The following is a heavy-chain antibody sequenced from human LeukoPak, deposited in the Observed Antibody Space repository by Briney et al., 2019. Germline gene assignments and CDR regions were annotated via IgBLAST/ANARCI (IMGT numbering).Heavy chain of an antibody. Sequence: PGGSLRLSCAASGFTFSSYWMSWVRQAPGKGLEWVANIKQDGSEKYYVDSVKGRFTISRDNAKNSLYLQMNSLRAEDTAVYYCARDKTTMTTWGTGYHWFDPWGQGTLVTVSS. CDR1: GFTFSSYW. V-gene: IGHV3-7*01. CDR2: IKQDGSEK. J-gene: IGHJ5*02. CDR3: ARDKTTMTTWGTGYHWFDP. D-gene: IGHD4-17*01.